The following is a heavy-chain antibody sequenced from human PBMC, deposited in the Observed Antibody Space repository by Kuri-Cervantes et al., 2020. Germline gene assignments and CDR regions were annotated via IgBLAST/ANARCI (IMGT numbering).Heavy chain of an antibody. V-gene: IGHV1-69*06. Sequence: SVKVSCKASGGTFDNYAIIWVRQARGQGLEWMGGIIPRFGAANYAQNFQGRVTITADRSTTTVYMELSDLRPEDTAIYYCAGEMGASQTRLDYWGQGTLVTVSS. J-gene: IGHJ4*02. CDR3: AGEMGASQTRLDY. D-gene: IGHD1-26*01. CDR2: IIPRFGAA. CDR1: GGTFDNYA.